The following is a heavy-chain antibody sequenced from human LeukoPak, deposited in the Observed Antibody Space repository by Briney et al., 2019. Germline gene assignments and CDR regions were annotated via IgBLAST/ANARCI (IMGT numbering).Heavy chain of an antibody. CDR3: ARHKDYYYSYMDV. V-gene: IGHV4-39*01. CDR1: GDSISTSSYY. J-gene: IGHJ6*03. CDR2: IYYSGST. Sequence: SVTLSLTCSVSGDSISTSSYYWGWIRQPPGKGLEWIGTIYYSGSTYYNPSLTSRVTISVDTSKNQFSLKLSSVTAADTAVYYCARHKDYYYSYMDVWGKGTTVTISS.